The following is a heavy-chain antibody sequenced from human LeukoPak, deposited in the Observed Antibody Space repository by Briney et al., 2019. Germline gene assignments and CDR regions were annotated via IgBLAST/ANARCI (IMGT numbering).Heavy chain of an antibody. CDR1: GFTFSSHN. V-gene: IGHV3-48*01. CDR3: ARDLSWEPD. CDR2: ISSSGNTI. D-gene: IGHD1-26*01. J-gene: IGHJ4*02. Sequence: GGSLRLSCAASGFTFSSHNMNWVRQAPGKGLEWVSYISSSGNTIYYADSVKGRFTISRDNAKSSLYLQMNSLRAEDTAVYYCARDLSWEPDWGQGTLVTVSS.